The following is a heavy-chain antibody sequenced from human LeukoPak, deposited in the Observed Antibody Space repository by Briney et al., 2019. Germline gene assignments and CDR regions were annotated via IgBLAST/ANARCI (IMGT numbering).Heavy chain of an antibody. Sequence: SETLSLTCTVSGGSISSYYWSWIRQPPGKGLEWIGYICYSGSTNYNPSLKSRVTISVDTSKNQFSLKLSSVTAADTAVYYCARLVAGASDYWGQGTLVTVSS. V-gene: IGHV4-59*08. CDR1: GGSISSYY. CDR2: ICYSGST. J-gene: IGHJ4*02. D-gene: IGHD6-19*01. CDR3: ARLVAGASDY.